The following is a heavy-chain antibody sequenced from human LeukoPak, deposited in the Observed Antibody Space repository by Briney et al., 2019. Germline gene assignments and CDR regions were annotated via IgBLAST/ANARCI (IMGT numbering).Heavy chain of an antibody. D-gene: IGHD3-22*01. Sequence: GGSLRLSCAASGFTFSSYGMHWVRQAPGKGLEWVAFIRFDGSYKYYADSVKGRFTISRDNSKNTLYLQMNSLRAEDTAVYYCAEDPIVVGNYYYYYMDVWGKGTTVTISS. CDR1: GFTFSSYG. CDR3: AEDPIVVGNYYYYYMDV. CDR2: IRFDGSYK. V-gene: IGHV3-30*02. J-gene: IGHJ6*03.